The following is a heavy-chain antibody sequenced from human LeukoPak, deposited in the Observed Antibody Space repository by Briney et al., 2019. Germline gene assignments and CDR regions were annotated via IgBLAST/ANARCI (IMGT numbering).Heavy chain of an antibody. Sequence: PSETLSLTCIVSGGSISSYYWSWLRQPPGKGLEWIGYMYNGGSTNFNSSLKSRVAISLDTSKNQFSLKLTSVTAADTAVYYCARVNNYDILTGPNVFDIWGQGTLVTVSS. J-gene: IGHJ3*02. CDR2: MYNGGST. V-gene: IGHV4-59*01. CDR3: ARVNNYDILTGPNVFDI. D-gene: IGHD3-9*01. CDR1: GGSISSYY.